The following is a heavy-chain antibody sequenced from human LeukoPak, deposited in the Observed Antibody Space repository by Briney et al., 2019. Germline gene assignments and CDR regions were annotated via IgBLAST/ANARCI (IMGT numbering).Heavy chain of an antibody. CDR2: IKPSGGTT. V-gene: IGHV1-46*01. CDR3: ARGSEIRYSYGSRSFDY. Sequence: GASVKVSCKASGFTFTSSYLHWVRQAPGQGLEWMGIIKPSGGTTTFAQSFQGRVTMTRDTPTSTVYMELASLTSEDTAVYYCARGSEIRYSYGSRSFDYWGQGTLVTVSS. J-gene: IGHJ4*01. D-gene: IGHD5-18*01. CDR1: GFTFTSSY.